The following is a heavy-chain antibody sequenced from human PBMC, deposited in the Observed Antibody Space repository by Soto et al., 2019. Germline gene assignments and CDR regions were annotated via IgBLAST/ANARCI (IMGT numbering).Heavy chain of an antibody. J-gene: IGHJ5*02. CDR2: INPNSGGT. CDR1: GYTFTGYY. D-gene: IGHD3-10*01. CDR3: ARGTYGSGSYYNWFDP. V-gene: IGHV1-2*04. Sequence: ASVKVSCKASGYTFTGYYMHWVRQAPGQGLEWMGWINPNSGGTNYAQKFQGWVTMTRDTSISTAYMELSRLRSDDTAVYYCARGTYGSGSYYNWFDPWGQGTLVTV.